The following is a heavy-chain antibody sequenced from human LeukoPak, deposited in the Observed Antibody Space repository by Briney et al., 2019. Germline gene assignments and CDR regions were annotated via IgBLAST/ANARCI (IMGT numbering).Heavy chain of an antibody. Sequence: SQTLSLTCAISGDSVSSNSAAWNWIRQSPSRGLEWLGRTYYRSKWYNDYAVSVKSRITINPDTSKNQFPLQLNSVTPEDTAVYYCAREGAQCSGGSCFKTFDYWGQXTLVTVSS. J-gene: IGHJ4*02. CDR2: TYYRSKWYN. D-gene: IGHD2-15*01. CDR1: GDSVSSNSAA. CDR3: AREGAQCSGGSCFKTFDY. V-gene: IGHV6-1*01.